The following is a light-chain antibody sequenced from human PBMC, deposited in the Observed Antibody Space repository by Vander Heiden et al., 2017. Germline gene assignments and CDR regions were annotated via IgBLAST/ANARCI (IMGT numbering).Light chain of an antibody. V-gene: IGLV1-47*02. J-gene: IGLJ3*02. CDR1: SSNIGSNY. Sequence: QSVLTQPPSASGPPGQTVTIPCSGSSSNIGSNYVYGYQQLPGTAPKLLIYSNNQRPSGVPDRFSGSKSGTSASLAISGLRSEDEADYYCAAWDDSLSGWVFGGGTKLTVL. CDR2: SNN. CDR3: AAWDDSLSGWV.